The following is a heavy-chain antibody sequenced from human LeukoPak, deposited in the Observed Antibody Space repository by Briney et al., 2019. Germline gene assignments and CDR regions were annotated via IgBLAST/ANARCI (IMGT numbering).Heavy chain of an antibody. CDR3: ARIDRGVTIFGVVIPYFDY. D-gene: IGHD3-3*01. Sequence: SETLSLTCTVSGYSISSGYYWGWIRQPPGKGLEWIGSIYHSGSTYYNPSLKSRVTISVDTSKNQFSLKLSSVTAADTAVYYCARIDRGVTIFGVVIPYFDYWGQGTLVTVSS. J-gene: IGHJ4*02. CDR1: GYSISSGYY. V-gene: IGHV4-38-2*02. CDR2: IYHSGST.